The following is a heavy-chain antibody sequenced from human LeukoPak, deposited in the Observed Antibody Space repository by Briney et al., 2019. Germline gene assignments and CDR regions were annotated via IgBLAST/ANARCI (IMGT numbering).Heavy chain of an antibody. Sequence: GGSPRLSCAASGFTFSSYAMSWVRQAPGKGLEWVSAISGSGGSTYYADSVKGRFTISRDNSKNTLYLQMNSLRAEDTAVYYCARFEGATSPIDYWGQGTLVTVSS. CDR2: ISGSGGST. V-gene: IGHV3-23*01. J-gene: IGHJ4*02. CDR3: ARFEGATSPIDY. D-gene: IGHD1-26*01. CDR1: GFTFSSYA.